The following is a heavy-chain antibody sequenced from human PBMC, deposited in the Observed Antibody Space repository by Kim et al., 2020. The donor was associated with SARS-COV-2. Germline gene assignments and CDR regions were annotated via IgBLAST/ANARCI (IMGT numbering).Heavy chain of an antibody. CDR2: INPSGGST. Sequence: ASVKVSCKASGYTFTSYYMHWVRQAPGQGLEWMGIINPSGGSTSYAQKFQGRVTMTRDTSTSTVYMELGSLRSEDTAVYYCARGYYDILTGYWTRGGDYYYGMDGWGQGTTVTVSS. D-gene: IGHD3-9*01. CDR3: ARGYYDILTGYWTRGGDYYYGMDG. J-gene: IGHJ6*02. CDR1: GYTFTSYY. V-gene: IGHV1-46*01.